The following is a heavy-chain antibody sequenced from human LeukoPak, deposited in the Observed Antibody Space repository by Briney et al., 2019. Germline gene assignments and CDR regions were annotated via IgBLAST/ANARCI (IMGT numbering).Heavy chain of an antibody. J-gene: IGHJ4*02. CDR2: ISSSSSYI. Sequence: PGGPLRLSRAPTGFTFSSYSMNWVRLAPRDWPPWVSSISSSSSYIYYADSVKGRFTISSDNAKNSLYLQMNSLRAEDTAVYYCAREPYYHHLWGQGTLVTVSS. CDR1: GFTFSSYS. V-gene: IGHV3-21*01. D-gene: IGHD3-22*01. CDR3: AREPYYHHL.